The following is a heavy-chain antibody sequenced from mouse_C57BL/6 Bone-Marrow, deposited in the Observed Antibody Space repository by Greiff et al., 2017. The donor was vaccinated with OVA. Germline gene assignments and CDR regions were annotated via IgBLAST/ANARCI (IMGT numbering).Heavy chain of an antibody. CDR2: INPNNGGT. J-gene: IGHJ2*01. CDR3: ARWLNYFDY. Sequence: VQLQQSGAELVKPGASVKLSCKASGYTFTDYNMHWVKQSHGKSLEWIGYINPNNGGTSYNQKFKGKATLTVNKSSSTAYMELRSLTSEDSAVYYCARWLNYFDYWGQGTTLTVSS. V-gene: IGHV1-22*01. D-gene: IGHD2-2*01. CDR1: GYTFTDYN.